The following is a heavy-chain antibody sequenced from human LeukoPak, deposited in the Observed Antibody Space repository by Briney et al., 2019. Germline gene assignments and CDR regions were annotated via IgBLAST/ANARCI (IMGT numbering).Heavy chain of an antibody. J-gene: IGHJ3*02. CDR3: AKDGISYYYDSSGYPRAFDI. CDR2: ISGRGDST. D-gene: IGHD3-22*01. CDR1: AFTFSGYA. Sequence: GGSLRLSCAASAFTFSGYAMSWVRQAPGKGLEWVSAISGRGDSTYYADSVRGRFTISRDNSKNTLYLQMNSLRAEDTAVYYCAKDGISYYYDSSGYPRAFDIWGQGTMVTVSS. V-gene: IGHV3-23*01.